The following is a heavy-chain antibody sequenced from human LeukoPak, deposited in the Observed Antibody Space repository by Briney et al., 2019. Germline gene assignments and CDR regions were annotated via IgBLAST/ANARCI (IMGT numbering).Heavy chain of an antibody. CDR1: GGTFSSYA. CDR3: ARTHIAAAGTNWFDP. V-gene: IGHV1-69*06. Sequence: SVKVSCKASGGTFSSYAISWVRQAPGQGLEWMGGIIPIFGTANYAQKFQGRVTITADKSTSTAYMELSSLGSEDTAVYYCARTHIAAAGTNWFDPWGQGTLVTVSS. D-gene: IGHD6-13*01. CDR2: IIPIFGTA. J-gene: IGHJ5*02.